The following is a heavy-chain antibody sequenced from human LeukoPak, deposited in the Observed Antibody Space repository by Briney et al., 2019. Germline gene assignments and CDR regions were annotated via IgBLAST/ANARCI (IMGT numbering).Heavy chain of an antibody. V-gene: IGHV1-2*02. J-gene: IGHJ4*02. CDR2: VNPNSGGT. D-gene: IGHD3-22*01. CDR3: ARDERYDSSGYPFDY. CDR1: GYTFTGYY. Sequence: ASVKVSCTASGYTFTGYYMHWVRQAPGQGLEWMGWVNPNSGGTNYAQKFQGRVTMTRDTSISTAYMELNRLRSDDTAVYYCARDERYDSSGYPFDYWGQGTLVTVSS.